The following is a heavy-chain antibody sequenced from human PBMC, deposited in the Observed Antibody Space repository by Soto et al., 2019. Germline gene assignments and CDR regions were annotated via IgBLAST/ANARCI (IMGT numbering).Heavy chain of an antibody. D-gene: IGHD6-19*01. Sequence: EVQLVESGGGLVQPGGSLRLSCAASGFTFSSYSMNWVRQAPGKGLEWVSYISSSSSTIYYAASVKGRLTISRDNAKNSRYLEMNSLREEDTAVYYWARVAGTWPLPLDWFAPWGKRTLVTVPS. CDR1: GFTFSSYS. J-gene: IGHJ5*02. V-gene: IGHV3-48*02. CDR3: ARVAGTWPLPLDWFAP. CDR2: ISSSSSTI.